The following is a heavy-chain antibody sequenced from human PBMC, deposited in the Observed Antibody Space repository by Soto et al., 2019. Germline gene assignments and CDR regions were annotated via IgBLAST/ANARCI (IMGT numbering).Heavy chain of an antibody. CDR1: GYTFTSYA. CDR2: INAGNGNP. D-gene: IGHD3-3*01. V-gene: IGHV1-3*01. Sequence: SVQVTCKASGYTFTSYASHCVRQAPGQRLEWMGWINAGNGNPKYSQKFQGRVTITRDTSASTAYMELSSLRSEDTAVYYCARDGITIFGVVDWFDPWGQGTLVTLS. J-gene: IGHJ5*02. CDR3: ARDGITIFGVVDWFDP.